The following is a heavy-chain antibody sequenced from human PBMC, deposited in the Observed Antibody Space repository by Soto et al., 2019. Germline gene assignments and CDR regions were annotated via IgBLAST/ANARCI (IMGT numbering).Heavy chain of an antibody. CDR2: ISSSSSYI. J-gene: IGHJ6*02. CDR3: ARDGQQLVDYYGMDV. CDR1: GFTFSSYS. D-gene: IGHD6-13*01. Sequence: GGSLRLSCAASGFTFSSYSMNWVRQAPVKGLEWVSSISSSSSYIYYADSVKGRFTISRDNAKNSLYLQMNSLRAEDTAVYYCARDGQQLVDYYGMDVWGQGTTVTVSS. V-gene: IGHV3-21*01.